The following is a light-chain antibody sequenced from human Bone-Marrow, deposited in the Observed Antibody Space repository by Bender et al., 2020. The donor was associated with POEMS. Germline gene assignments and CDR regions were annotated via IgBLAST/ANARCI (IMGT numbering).Light chain of an antibody. J-gene: IGLJ2*01. CDR1: SSNIGNHG. V-gene: IGLV1-36*01. CDR3: SAWDDSLSCWG. CDR2: YDD. Sequence: QSVVTQPPSLSEAPRQRVTISCSGSSSNIGNHGVNWYQQLPGEAPKLLIYYDDLLTPGVSDRFSASKSGTSASLAISELQSEDEALYYCSAWDDSLSCWGFGGGTKLNVL.